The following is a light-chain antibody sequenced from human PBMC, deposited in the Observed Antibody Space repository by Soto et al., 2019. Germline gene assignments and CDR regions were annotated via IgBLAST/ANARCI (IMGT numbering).Light chain of an antibody. V-gene: IGKV1-5*03. CDR1: QKISTW. Sequence: DVQMTQSPSTLAASLGDRVTITCRASQKISTWLAWYQQKPGKAPKLLIYKASTLKSGAPSRFSGSGSGTEFTLTISSLQPDDFATYYCQHYNSYSEAFGQGTKVDIK. CDR3: QHYNSYSEA. J-gene: IGKJ1*01. CDR2: KAS.